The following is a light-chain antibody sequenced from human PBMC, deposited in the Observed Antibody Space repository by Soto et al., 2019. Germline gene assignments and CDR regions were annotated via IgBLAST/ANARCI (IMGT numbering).Light chain of an antibody. CDR3: HQYNSYSWT. CDR2: KAS. V-gene: IGKV1-5*03. J-gene: IGKJ1*01. CDR1: QSISSW. Sequence: DREMTQSPSTLSASVGDRVTITCRASQSISSWLAWYQQKPGKAPKLLIYKASSLESGVPSRFSGSGSGTEFTLTISSLQPDDFATYYCHQYNSYSWTFGQGTRWILN.